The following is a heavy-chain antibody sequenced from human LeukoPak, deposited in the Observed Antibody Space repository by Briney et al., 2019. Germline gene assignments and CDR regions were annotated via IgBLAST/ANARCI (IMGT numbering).Heavy chain of an antibody. CDR3: ARRGDSSGYYAN. CDR2: IYYSGST. Sequence: PSETLSLTCTVSGGSISSGGYYWSWIRQPPGKGLEWIGYIYYSGSTNYNPSLKSRVTISVDTSKSQFSLKLSSVTAADTAVYYCARRGDSSGYYANWGQGTLVTVSS. J-gene: IGHJ4*02. CDR1: GGSISSGGYY. V-gene: IGHV4-61*08. D-gene: IGHD3-22*01.